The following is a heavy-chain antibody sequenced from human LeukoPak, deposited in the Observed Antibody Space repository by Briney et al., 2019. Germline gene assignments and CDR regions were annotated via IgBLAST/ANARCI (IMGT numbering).Heavy chain of an antibody. CDR3: ARQIGYSDAFDI. V-gene: IGHV4-4*09. Sequence: SETLSLTCTVSGGSISSYYWSWIRQPPGKGLEWIGYIYTSGSTNYNPSLKSRVTISVDTSKNQFSLKLSSVTAADTAVYYCARQIGYSDAFDIWGQGTMVTVSS. CDR1: GGSISSYY. D-gene: IGHD3-22*01. CDR2: IYTSGST. J-gene: IGHJ3*02.